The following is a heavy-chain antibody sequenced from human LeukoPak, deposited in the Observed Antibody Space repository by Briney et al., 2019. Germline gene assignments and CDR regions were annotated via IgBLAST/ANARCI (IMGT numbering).Heavy chain of an antibody. D-gene: IGHD6-6*01. CDR1: GGSISSYY. V-gene: IGHV4-59*01. CDR3: ARVPPSIAARPGYWYFDL. J-gene: IGHJ2*01. Sequence: PSETLSLTCTVSGGSISSYYWSWIRQPPGKGLEWIGYIYYSGSTNYNPSLKSRVTISVDTSKNQFSLKLSSVTAADTAVYYCARVPPSIAARPGYWYFDLWGRGTLVTVSS. CDR2: IYYSGST.